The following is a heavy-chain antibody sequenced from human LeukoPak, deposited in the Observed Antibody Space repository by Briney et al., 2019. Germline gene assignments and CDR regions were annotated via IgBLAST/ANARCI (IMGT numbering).Heavy chain of an antibody. J-gene: IGHJ2*01. Sequence: PSETLSLTCAVYGGSFSGYYWSWIRQPAGKGLEWIGRMSSSGSTNYNPSLKSRVTMSVDTSKNQFSLDLSSVTAADTAVYYCARDSRTERPWYFDLWGRGTLVTVSS. D-gene: IGHD3/OR15-3a*01. CDR1: GGSFSGYY. V-gene: IGHV4-4*07. CDR2: MSSSGST. CDR3: ARDSRTERPWYFDL.